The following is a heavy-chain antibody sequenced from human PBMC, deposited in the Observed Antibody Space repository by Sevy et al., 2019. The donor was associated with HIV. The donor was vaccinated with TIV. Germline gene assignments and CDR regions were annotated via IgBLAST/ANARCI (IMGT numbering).Heavy chain of an antibody. J-gene: IGHJ3*02. D-gene: IGHD6-6*01. Sequence: GGSLRLSCAASGFTFSDYYMSWIRQAPGKGLEWVSYISSSGSTIYYADSVKGRFTISRDNAKNSLYLQMNSLGAEDTAVYYCARGKQLVSSDAFDIWGQGTMVTVSS. V-gene: IGHV3-11*01. CDR3: ARGKQLVSSDAFDI. CDR1: GFTFSDYY. CDR2: ISSSGSTI.